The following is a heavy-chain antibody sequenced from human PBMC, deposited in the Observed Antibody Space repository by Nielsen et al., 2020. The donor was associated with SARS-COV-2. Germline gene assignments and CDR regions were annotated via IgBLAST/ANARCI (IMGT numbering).Heavy chain of an antibody. CDR3: ARGWGYSYGPRPPPLDY. CDR2: IDHSGRI. V-gene: IGHV4-34*01. CDR1: GGSFSGYY. J-gene: IGHJ4*02. D-gene: IGHD5-18*01. Sequence: GSLRLSCAVYGGSFSGYYWSWVRQPPGKGLEWIGEIDHSGRINYNPSLKSRVTISVDTSKNQFSLKVSSVTAADTAVYYCARGWGYSYGPRPPPLDYWGQGTLVTVSS.